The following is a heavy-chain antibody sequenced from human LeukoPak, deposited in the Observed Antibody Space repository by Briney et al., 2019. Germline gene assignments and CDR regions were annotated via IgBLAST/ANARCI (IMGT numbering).Heavy chain of an antibody. V-gene: IGHV3-23*01. CDR1: GFTFSSYW. CDR2: ISGSGGST. J-gene: IGHJ5*02. CDR3: AKDTAAAGPYNWFDP. D-gene: IGHD6-13*01. Sequence: GGSLRLSCAASGFTFSSYWMSWVRQAPGKGLEWVSAISGSGGSTYYADSVKGRFTISRDNSKNTLYLQMNSLRAEDTAVYYCAKDTAAAGPYNWFDPWGQGTLVTVSS.